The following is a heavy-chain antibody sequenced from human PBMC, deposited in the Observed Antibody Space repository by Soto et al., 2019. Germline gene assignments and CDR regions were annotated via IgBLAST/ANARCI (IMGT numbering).Heavy chain of an antibody. CDR2: IVPRFGSP. Sequence: QVQLVQSGAEMRKPGSSLRVSCKASGGTFSDFAFSWVRQAPGQGLEWMGGIVPRFGSPNYAQKVGGRVTISADTSTSTVYMEVSSLRFGDTAVYFCARDRIQLRLGKYSFNGMDVWGQGTTITVSS. CDR3: ARDRIQLRLGKYSFNGMDV. J-gene: IGHJ6*02. CDR1: GGTFSDFA. D-gene: IGHD3-16*01. V-gene: IGHV1-69*06.